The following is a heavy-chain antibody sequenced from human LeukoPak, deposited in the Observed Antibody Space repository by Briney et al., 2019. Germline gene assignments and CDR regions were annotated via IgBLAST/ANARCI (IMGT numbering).Heavy chain of an antibody. D-gene: IGHD2-15*01. CDR3: ARDGGTYCSGGSCYSTGFDY. CDR1: GFTFSSYS. V-gene: IGHV3-21*01. J-gene: IGHJ4*02. CDR2: ISSSSSYI. Sequence: PGGSLRLSCAASGFTFSSYSMNWVRQAPGKGLEWVSSISSSSSYIYYADSVKGRFTISRDNAKNSLYLQMNSLRAEDTAVYYCARDGGTYCSGGSCYSTGFDYWGQGTLVTVSS.